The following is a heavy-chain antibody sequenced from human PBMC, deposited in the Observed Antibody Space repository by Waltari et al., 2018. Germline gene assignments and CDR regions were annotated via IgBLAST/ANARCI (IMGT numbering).Heavy chain of an antibody. D-gene: IGHD3-22*01. CDR3: AREVVVINYYYYGMDV. J-gene: IGHJ6*02. V-gene: IGHV4-4*07. CDR2: IYTSGST. Sequence: QVQLQESGPGLVKPSETLSLTCTVSGGSISSYYWSWIRQPAGKGLEWIGRIYTSGSTNYNPSRRSRVTMSVDTSKNQFALKLSSVTAADTAVYYCAREVVVINYYYYGMDVWGQGTTVTVSS. CDR1: GGSISSYY.